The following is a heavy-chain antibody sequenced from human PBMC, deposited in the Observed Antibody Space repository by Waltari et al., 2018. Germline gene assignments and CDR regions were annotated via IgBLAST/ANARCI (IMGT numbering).Heavy chain of an antibody. CDR2: ISSDAGTT. CDR3: AREKSFFGMDV. J-gene: IGHJ6*01. V-gene: IGHV3-48*01. Sequence: EVQLVESGGRLVQPGGSLRISCFGSGYMFNSYAMNWVRQAPGKGLEWVSYISSDAGTTYYAPSVKGRLTIARDNGRNSLYLQMNSLRGDDTATYYCAREKSFFGMDVWGPGTTVTVSS. CDR1: GYMFNSYA.